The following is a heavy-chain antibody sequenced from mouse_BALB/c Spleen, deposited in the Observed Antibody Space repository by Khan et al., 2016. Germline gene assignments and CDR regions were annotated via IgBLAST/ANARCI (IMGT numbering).Heavy chain of an antibody. J-gene: IGHJ3*01. CDR1: GFTLSSHW. CDR3: TKDSWFAY. CDR2: IRLKSDNYAT. Sequence: EVKLEVSGGGLVQPGGSMKLSCVASGFTLSSHWMSWVRQSPEMGLEWVAEIRLKSDNYATHYAESVKGRFTISRDDSESRLYLQMNSLRVEDTGIYYCTKDSWFAYWGQGTLVTVSA. V-gene: IGHV6-6*02.